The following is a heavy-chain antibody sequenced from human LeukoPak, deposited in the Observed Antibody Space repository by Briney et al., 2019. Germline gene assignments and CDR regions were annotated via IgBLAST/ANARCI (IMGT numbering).Heavy chain of an antibody. D-gene: IGHD5-18*01. CDR2: IIPILGIA. CDR3: ARGIQLWLNAFDI. J-gene: IGHJ3*02. Sequence: ASVSVSCKASGGTFSSYAISWVRQAPGQGLEWMGRIIPILGIANYAQKFQGRVTITADKSTSTAYMELSSLRSEDTAVYYCARGIQLWLNAFDIWGQGTMVTVSS. V-gene: IGHV1-69*10. CDR1: GGTFSSYA.